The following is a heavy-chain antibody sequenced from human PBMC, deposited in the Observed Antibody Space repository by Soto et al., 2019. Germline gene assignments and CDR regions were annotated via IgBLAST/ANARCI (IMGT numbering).Heavy chain of an antibody. CDR3: ARDYDTSRGDWAYYGIDV. CDR2: IYYGGTT. V-gene: IGHV3-66*01. D-gene: IGHD3-9*01. CDR1: GLTVSTNY. J-gene: IGHJ6*02. Sequence: EVQLVESGGGLVQPGGSLRISCAASGLTVSTNYMSWVRQAPGKGLEWVSIIYYGGTTYYADSVKGRFTISRDDSKSTLYLKMNSLRAEDTAVYYCARDYDTSRGDWAYYGIDVWGQGTTVTVSS.